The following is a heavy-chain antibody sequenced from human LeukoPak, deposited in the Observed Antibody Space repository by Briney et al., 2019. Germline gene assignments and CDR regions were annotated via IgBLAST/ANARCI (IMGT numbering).Heavy chain of an antibody. CDR3: VRGLVGYCSGGAWDGTCFDY. Sequence: PGGSLRLSCAASGFTFSSSWMSWVRQAPGKGLGWVAIIKQDGNQKNYVDSVEGRFTISRDNAKNSLYLQMNSLRAEHTAVYYWVRGLVGYCSGGAWDGTCFDYWGQGTLVSVSS. CDR2: IKQDGNQK. V-gene: IGHV3-7*03. D-gene: IGHD2-15*01. CDR1: GFTFSSSW. J-gene: IGHJ4*02.